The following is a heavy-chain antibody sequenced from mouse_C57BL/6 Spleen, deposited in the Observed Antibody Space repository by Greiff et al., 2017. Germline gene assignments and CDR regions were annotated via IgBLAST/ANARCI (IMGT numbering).Heavy chain of an antibody. V-gene: IGHV5-9-1*02. CDR2: ISSGGDYI. CDR1: GFTFSSYA. Sequence: EVKVVESGEGLVKPGGSLKLSCAASGFTFSSYAMSWVRQTPEKRLEWVAYISSGGDYIYYADTVKGRFTISRNNARNTLYLQMSSLKSEDTAMYYCTRDGGWLLRTLFAYWGQGTLVTVSA. J-gene: IGHJ3*01. D-gene: IGHD2-3*01. CDR3: TRDGGWLLRTLFAY.